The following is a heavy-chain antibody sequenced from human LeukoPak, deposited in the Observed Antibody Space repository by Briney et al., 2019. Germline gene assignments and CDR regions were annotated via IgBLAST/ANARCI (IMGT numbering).Heavy chain of an antibody. CDR3: AKMNGYFEY. J-gene: IGHJ4*02. D-gene: IGHD1-1*01. CDR1: GLTFSNHG. V-gene: IGHV3-23*01. Sequence: GGSLRLSCEACGLTFSNHGMSWVRQAPGKGLQWVSAITGDGTTTYYADSVKGRFTISRDNSKNMLYLQMSSLRAEDTAVYYCAKMNGYFEYWGQGALVPVSS. CDR2: ITGDGTTT.